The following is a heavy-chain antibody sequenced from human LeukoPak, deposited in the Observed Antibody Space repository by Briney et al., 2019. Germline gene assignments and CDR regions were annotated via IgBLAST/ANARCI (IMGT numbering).Heavy chain of an antibody. J-gene: IGHJ4*02. Sequence: KPSETLSLTCVVSGGSISDTNYWSWVRQSPGKGLEWIGEIFHTGRTNSNPSLKSRATLSVDKSKNQFSLKMNSVTAADTAMYYCARANFDTLTCWGHFDSWGQGTLVTVSS. V-gene: IGHV4-4*02. CDR1: GGSISDTNY. D-gene: IGHD3-9*01. CDR2: IFHTGRT. CDR3: ARANFDTLTCWGHFDS.